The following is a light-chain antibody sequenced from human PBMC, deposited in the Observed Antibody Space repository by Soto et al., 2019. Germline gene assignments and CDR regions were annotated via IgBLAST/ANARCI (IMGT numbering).Light chain of an antibody. CDR3: CIYAGNTNTV. J-gene: IGLJ3*02. CDR2: EVF. V-gene: IGLV2-23*02. CDR1: GSDVGGYSL. Sequence: QSALTQPASVSGSPGQSITISCTGTGSDVGGYSLVSWYQQHPDKAPKLIIYEVFKRPSGVYNRLSSSKSGNTTSLTISGLKAEDEDDYNCCIYAGNTNTVFGGGTTLTVL.